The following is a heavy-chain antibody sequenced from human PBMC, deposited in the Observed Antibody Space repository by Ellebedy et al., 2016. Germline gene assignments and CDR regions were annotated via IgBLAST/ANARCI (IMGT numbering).Heavy chain of an antibody. J-gene: IGHJ4*02. D-gene: IGHD2-2*01. CDR1: GFTFSNFW. Sequence: GGSLRLSCAASGFTFSNFWMSWVRQAPGKGLEWVANIKEDGSEKYYVDSVKGRFTISRDNAKNSLYLQMNSLRAEDTAVYYCASWRISCYAWGQGTLVTVSS. V-gene: IGHV3-7*01. CDR3: ASWRISCYA. CDR2: IKEDGSEK.